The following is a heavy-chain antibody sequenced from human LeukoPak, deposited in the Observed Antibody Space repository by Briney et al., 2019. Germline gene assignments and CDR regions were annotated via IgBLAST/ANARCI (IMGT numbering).Heavy chain of an antibody. J-gene: IGHJ6*03. CDR3: ARWYCSSNTCYHMDV. D-gene: IGHD2-2*01. CDR1: GGSISSYY. CDR2: IYYSGST. V-gene: IGHV4-59*01. Sequence: SETLSLTCTVSGGSISSYYWSWIRQPPGKGLEWIRYIYYSGSTNYIPSLKSRVTMSVDMSKNQLSLKLSSVTAADTAVYYCARWYCSSNTCYHMDVWGKGTTVTVSS.